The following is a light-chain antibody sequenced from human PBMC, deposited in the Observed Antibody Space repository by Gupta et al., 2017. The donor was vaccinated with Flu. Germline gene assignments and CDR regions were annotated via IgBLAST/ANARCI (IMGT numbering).Light chain of an antibody. CDR1: QGFGGN. Sequence: PGERAPFSWRASQGFGGNVAWYQQRPGQAPRLLIYGASLRATGVPARFSGSGSGTEFTLTISSLESDDFAIYYCQQYNNWPLFGQGTKVEIK. CDR2: GAS. CDR3: QQYNNWPL. V-gene: IGKV3-15*01. J-gene: IGKJ2*01.